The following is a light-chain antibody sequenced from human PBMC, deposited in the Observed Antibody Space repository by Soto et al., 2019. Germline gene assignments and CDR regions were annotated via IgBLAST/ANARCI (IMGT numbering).Light chain of an antibody. J-gene: IGLJ1*01. Sequence: QSVLTQPPSASGSPGQSVTISCTGTSSDVGGYNYVSWYQQHPGKAPKLMIYEVSKRPSGVPDRFSDSKSGNTASLTVSGLQAEDEADYYCISYAGSNLLYVFGTGTKVTVL. CDR3: ISYAGSNLLYV. CDR2: EVS. CDR1: SSDVGGYNY. V-gene: IGLV2-8*01.